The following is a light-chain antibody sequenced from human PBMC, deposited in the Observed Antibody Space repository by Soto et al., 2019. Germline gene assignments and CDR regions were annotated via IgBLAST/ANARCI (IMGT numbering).Light chain of an antibody. CDR1: QSISNW. J-gene: IGKJ5*01. CDR2: KAS. V-gene: IGKV1-5*03. Sequence: DIQMTQSPSSLSASVGDRVASSCRASQSISNWLAWYQQRPGKAPRLLIYKASNLESGVPSRFSGSGSGTEFTLIITSLQPDDFATYYCQQYNSYSITFGQGTRLEIK. CDR3: QQYNSYSIT.